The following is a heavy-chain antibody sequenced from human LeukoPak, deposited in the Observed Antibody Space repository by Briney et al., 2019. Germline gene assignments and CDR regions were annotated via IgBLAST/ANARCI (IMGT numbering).Heavy chain of an antibody. CDR3: ARELGYCSGGNCHSLYYFDY. Sequence: VKPSETLSLTCTVSGGSISNYYWSWIRQPPGKGLEWIGYIYYSGSTNYNPSLKSRVTISVDTSKNQFSLKLSSVTAADTAVHYCARELGYCSGGNCHSLYYFDYWGQGTLVTVSS. V-gene: IGHV4-59*01. D-gene: IGHD2-15*01. CDR1: GGSISNYY. J-gene: IGHJ4*02. CDR2: IYYSGST.